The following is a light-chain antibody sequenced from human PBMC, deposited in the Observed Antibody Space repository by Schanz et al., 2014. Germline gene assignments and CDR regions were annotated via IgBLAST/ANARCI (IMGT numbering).Light chain of an antibody. CDR2: SNN. V-gene: IGLV1-44*01. CDR3: AAWDDSLNAYV. Sequence: QSVLTQPPSASGTPGQRVTFSCSGSFSNIGSNFVFWYQQLPGTAPKLLIYSNNQRPSGVPDRFSGSKSGTSASLAISGLQSEDEADYYCAAWDDSLNAYVFGTGTKLTVL. J-gene: IGLJ1*01. CDR1: FSNIGSNF.